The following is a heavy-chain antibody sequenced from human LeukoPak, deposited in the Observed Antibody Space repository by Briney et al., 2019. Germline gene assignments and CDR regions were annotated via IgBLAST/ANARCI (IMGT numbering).Heavy chain of an antibody. CDR2: IKQDGSEK. CDR3: AREEYGDHLWW. D-gene: IGHD4-17*01. V-gene: IGHV3-7*01. CDR1: GFIFSSYW. Sequence: PGGSLRLSCAASGFIFSSYWMSWVRQAPGKGLERVANIKQDGSEKYYVDSVKGRFSISRDNAKNSLYLQMNGLRAEDTAVYYCAREEYGDHLWWWGQGTPVTVSS. J-gene: IGHJ4*02.